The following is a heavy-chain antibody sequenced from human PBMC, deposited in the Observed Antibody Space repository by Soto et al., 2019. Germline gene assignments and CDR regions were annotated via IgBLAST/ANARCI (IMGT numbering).Heavy chain of an antibody. CDR1: GGTFSSYA. Sequence: QVQLVQSGAEVKKPGSSVKVSCKASGGTFSSYAISWVRQAPGQGLEWMGGIIPIFGTANYAQKFQGRVTITADESTSTAYMELSSLRSEDTAVYYCARERSECSSTSCYPHYYYGMDVWGQGTTVTVSS. CDR2: IIPIFGTA. CDR3: ARERSECSSTSCYPHYYYGMDV. D-gene: IGHD2-2*01. V-gene: IGHV1-69*01. J-gene: IGHJ6*02.